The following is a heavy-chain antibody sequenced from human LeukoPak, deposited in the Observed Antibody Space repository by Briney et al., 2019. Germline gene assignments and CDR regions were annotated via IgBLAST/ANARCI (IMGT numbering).Heavy chain of an antibody. J-gene: IGHJ4*02. D-gene: IGHD4-11*01. CDR1: GFTFSHYG. Sequence: GGSLRLSCAASGFTFSHYGLHWVRQAPGKGLEWVAVIWSDGTNKYYTDSVKGRFTISRDDSMKTLYLQMDSLRAKDTAIYFCARDAQRGFDYSNSLQYWGQGSLVTVSA. CDR3: ARDAQRGFDYSNSLQY. V-gene: IGHV3-33*01. CDR2: IWSDGTNK.